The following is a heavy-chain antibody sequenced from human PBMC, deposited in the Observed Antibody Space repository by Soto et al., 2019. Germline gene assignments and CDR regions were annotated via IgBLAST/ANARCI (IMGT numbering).Heavy chain of an antibody. J-gene: IGHJ2*01. CDR2: ISYDGST. CDR3: ARAVMQRRLRFDL. Sequence: GGSLRLSCGAPGVTFKDYGMHWVRQAPGKGLEWVAVISYDGSTYYADSVKGRFTISRDNSKNTLYLQMNSLRAEDTAVYYCARAVMQRRLRFDLWGRGTLVTVSS. V-gene: IGHV3-30*03. D-gene: IGHD3-16*01. CDR1: GVTFKDYG.